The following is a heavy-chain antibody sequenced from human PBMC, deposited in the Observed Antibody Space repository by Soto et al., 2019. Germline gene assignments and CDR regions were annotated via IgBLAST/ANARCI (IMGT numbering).Heavy chain of an antibody. J-gene: IGHJ6*02. D-gene: IGHD6-6*01. CDR1: GGTFSSYA. CDR2: INPIFGTA. V-gene: IGHV1-69*12. CDR3: ARDKYSSSSGIYYSGMDC. Sequence: QVQLVQSGAEVKKPGSSVKVSCKASGGTFSSYAISWVRQAPGQGLEWMGGINPIFGTANYALKFQGRVNVPADESPSTAYMELSSRRSEDTSVYYCARDKYSSSSGIYYSGMDCWGQGTTVTVSS.